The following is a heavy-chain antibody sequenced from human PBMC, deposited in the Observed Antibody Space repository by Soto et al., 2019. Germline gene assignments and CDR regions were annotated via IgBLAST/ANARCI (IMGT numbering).Heavy chain of an antibody. D-gene: IGHD6-6*01. Sequence: PGGSLRLSCAASGFTFSSYWMHWVRQAPGKGLVWVSRINSDGSSTSYADSVKGRFTISRDNAKNTLYLQMNSLRAEDTAVYYCTPARPSGRDPQIFAYWGQGTLVTVSS. CDR1: GFTFSSYW. V-gene: IGHV3-74*01. CDR3: TPARPSGRDPQIFAY. J-gene: IGHJ4*02. CDR2: INSDGSST.